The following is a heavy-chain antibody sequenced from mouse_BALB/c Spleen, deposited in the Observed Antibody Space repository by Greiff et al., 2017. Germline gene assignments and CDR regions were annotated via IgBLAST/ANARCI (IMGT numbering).Heavy chain of an antibody. D-gene: IGHD1-1*01. CDR1: GYTFTSYW. Sequence: QVQLQQSGAELAKPGASVKMSCKASGYTFTSYWMHWVKQRPGQGLEWIGYINPSTGYTEYNQKFKDKATLTADTSSSTAYMQLSSLTSEDSAVYYCARETTVQDYWGQGTTLTVSS. V-gene: IGHV1-7*01. CDR3: ARETTVQDY. CDR2: INPSTGYT. J-gene: IGHJ2*01.